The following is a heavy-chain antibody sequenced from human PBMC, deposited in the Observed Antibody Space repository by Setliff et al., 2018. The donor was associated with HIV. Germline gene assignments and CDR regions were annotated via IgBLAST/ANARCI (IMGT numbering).Heavy chain of an antibody. Sequence: PSETLSLTCSVSGGSISSLYWSWIRQPPGKGLEWIGSIHYSGTTNYNPSLKSRLTISIDTSKTQFSLKLSSLTAADTAVYYCTRPQYIYENGGSDYWGQGTLVTVSS. CDR2: IHYSGTT. CDR3: TRPQYIYENGGSDY. CDR1: GGSISSLY. J-gene: IGHJ4*02. V-gene: IGHV4-59*11. D-gene: IGHD3-22*01.